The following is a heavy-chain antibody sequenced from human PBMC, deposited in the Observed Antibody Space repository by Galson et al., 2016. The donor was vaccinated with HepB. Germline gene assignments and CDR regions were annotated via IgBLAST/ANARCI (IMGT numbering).Heavy chain of an antibody. CDR2: ITGSGAGT. V-gene: IGHV3-23*01. J-gene: IGHJ5*02. CDR1: GFTFTSYA. CDR3: VRAPALPSPSP. D-gene: IGHD2-2*02. Sequence: SLRLSCAASGFTFTSYAMSWVRQAPGKGLEWVSGITGSGAGTYYADSVKGRFTISRDNSKNTLYLQMNSLRAEDTAVYYCVRAPALPSPSPWGQGTLVTVSS.